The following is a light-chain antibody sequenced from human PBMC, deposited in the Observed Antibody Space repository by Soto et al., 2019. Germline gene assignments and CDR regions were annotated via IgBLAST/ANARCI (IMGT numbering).Light chain of an antibody. CDR3: QQYQSYFLT. J-gene: IGKJ3*01. CDR2: DAS. CDR1: QSISRS. V-gene: IGKV1-5*01. Sequence: DIPMTQSPCTLSASVGDRVTITCRASQSISRSLAWYQQKSGKAPKLLIYDASSLESGVPSRFSGSGFGTEFTLTISGLQPDDFASYYCQQYQSYFLTFGPGTTVDMK.